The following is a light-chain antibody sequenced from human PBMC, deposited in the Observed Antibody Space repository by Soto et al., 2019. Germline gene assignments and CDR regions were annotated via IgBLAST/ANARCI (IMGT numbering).Light chain of an antibody. CDR1: QTVSGDY. V-gene: IGKV3-20*01. J-gene: IGKJ4*01. CDR3: QQYARSPLT. CDR2: GAS. Sequence: EIVLTQSPGTLSLSPGERATLSCRASQTVSGDYLVWYQQKPGQAPRLVIYGASSRATGIPDRFSGSGSGTDFSLTISRLEPEDFAVYFCQQYARSPLTFGGGTKVEIK.